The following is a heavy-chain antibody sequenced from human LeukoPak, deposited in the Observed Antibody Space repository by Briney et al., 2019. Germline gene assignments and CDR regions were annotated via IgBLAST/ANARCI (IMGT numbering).Heavy chain of an antibody. V-gene: IGHV1-3*03. Sequence: ASVKVSCKASGYTFNSYAMHWVRQAPGQRLEWMGWINAGNGNTKYSQEFQGRVTITRDTSASTAYMELSSLRSEDMAVYYCARGRWFGGGWFDPWGQGTLVTVSS. D-gene: IGHD3-10*01. CDR2: INAGNGNT. J-gene: IGHJ5*02. CDR1: GYTFNSYA. CDR3: ARGRWFGGGWFDP.